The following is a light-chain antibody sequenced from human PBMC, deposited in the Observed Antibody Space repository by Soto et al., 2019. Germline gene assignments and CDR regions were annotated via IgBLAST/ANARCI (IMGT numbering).Light chain of an antibody. CDR1: QSISSN. Sequence: EIVMTQSPATLSVSPGERATLSCRASQSISSNLAWYQQKPGQAPRLLIYGASTSATGIPATFSGSGSGTEFTLNISSMQSEDFAVYYCQQYNNWPFTFGPGTKVDIK. J-gene: IGKJ3*01. CDR3: QQYNNWPFT. V-gene: IGKV3-15*01. CDR2: GAS.